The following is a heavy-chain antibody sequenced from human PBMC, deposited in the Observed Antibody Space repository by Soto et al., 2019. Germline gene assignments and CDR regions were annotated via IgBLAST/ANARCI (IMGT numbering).Heavy chain of an antibody. D-gene: IGHD6-13*01. CDR1: GYTFTSYD. V-gene: IGHV1-8*01. J-gene: IGHJ5*02. CDR2: MNPNSGNT. Sequence: ASVKVSCKASGYTFTSYDINWVRQATGQGLEWMGWMNPNSGNTGYAQKFQGRVTMTEDTSTDTAYMELGSLRSEDTAVYYCATDIPGTGWFDPWGQGTLVTVSS. CDR3: ATDIPGTGWFDP.